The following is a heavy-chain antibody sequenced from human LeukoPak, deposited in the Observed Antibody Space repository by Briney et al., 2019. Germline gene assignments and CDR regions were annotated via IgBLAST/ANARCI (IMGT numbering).Heavy chain of an antibody. J-gene: IGHJ4*02. CDR3: TTDAAGGPGYDY. CDR1: GFTFTNAL. V-gene: IGHV3-15*01. D-gene: IGHD5-12*01. CDR2: IKTKTDGGTT. Sequence: PGGSLRLSCSASGFTFTNALMSWVRQAPGKGLEWLGRIKTKTDGGTTDYAAPVKGRFTISRDDSKNTLYLQMTSLKTEDTAVYYCTTDAAGGPGYDYWGQGTLVTVSS.